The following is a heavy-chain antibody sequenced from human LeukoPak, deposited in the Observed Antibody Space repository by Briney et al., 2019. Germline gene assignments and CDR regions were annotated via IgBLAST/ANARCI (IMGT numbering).Heavy chain of an antibody. V-gene: IGHV5-51*01. Sequence: GESLKISCKGSGYSFTSYWIGWVRQKPGKGLEWMGIIFPGDSDTRYSPSFQGQVTISADKTISTAYLQWSSLKASDTAMYYCARRLTYDSRAYYCLDYWGQGTLVTVSS. CDR1: GYSFTSYW. CDR3: ARRLTYDSRAYYCLDY. D-gene: IGHD3-22*01. J-gene: IGHJ4*02. CDR2: IFPGDSDT.